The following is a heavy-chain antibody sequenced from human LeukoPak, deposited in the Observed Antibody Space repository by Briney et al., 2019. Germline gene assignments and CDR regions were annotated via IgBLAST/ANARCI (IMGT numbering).Heavy chain of an antibody. J-gene: IGHJ6*02. Sequence: ASVKVSCKASGYTFTSYGISWVRQAPGQGLEWMGWISAYNGNTNYAQKLQGRVPMTTDTSTSTAYMELRSLRSDDTAVYYCARDHSLGYCSSTSCYKRRHSNYYGMDVWGQGTTVTVSS. D-gene: IGHD2-2*02. V-gene: IGHV1-18*01. CDR1: GYTFTSYG. CDR2: ISAYNGNT. CDR3: ARDHSLGYCSSTSCYKRRHSNYYGMDV.